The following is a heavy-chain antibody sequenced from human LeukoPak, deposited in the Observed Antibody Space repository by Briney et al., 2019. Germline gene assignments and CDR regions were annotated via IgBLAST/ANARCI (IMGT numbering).Heavy chain of an antibody. CDR2: ISGSGGST. CDR1: GFTFSSYA. Sequence: GGSLRLSCAASGFTFSSYAMSWVRQAPGQGLEWVSAISGSGGSTYYADSVKGRFTISRDNSKNTLYLQMNSLRAEDTAVYYCAKAYTIAARPRVIDYWGQGTLVTVSS. D-gene: IGHD6-6*01. CDR3: AKAYTIAARPRVIDY. V-gene: IGHV3-23*01. J-gene: IGHJ4*02.